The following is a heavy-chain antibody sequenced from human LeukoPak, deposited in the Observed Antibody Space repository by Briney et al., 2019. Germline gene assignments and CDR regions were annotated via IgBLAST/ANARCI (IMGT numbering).Heavy chain of an antibody. Sequence: PGGSLRLSCAASGFTFSNYGMHWVRQAPGKGLEWVAVIWYDGSNKYYADSVKGRFTISRDNSKNTLYLQMNSLRAEDTAVYYCARALMTHYGMDVWGQGTTVTVSS. CDR2: IWYDGSNK. CDR3: ARALMTHYGMDV. CDR1: GFTFSNYG. V-gene: IGHV3-33*01. J-gene: IGHJ6*02.